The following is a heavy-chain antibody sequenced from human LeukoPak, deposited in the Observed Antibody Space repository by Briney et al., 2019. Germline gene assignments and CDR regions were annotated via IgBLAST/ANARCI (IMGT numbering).Heavy chain of an antibody. CDR1: GLSFTSYS. J-gene: IGHJ5*02. Sequence: GGSLRLSCSAAGLSFTSYSMNWVPQAPGKGLVWVSSISSSSTYRYYADSVKGRFTISRDNAKNSLYLQMNSLRAEDTAVYYCARDWGSSSWYNWFDPWGQGTLVTVSS. V-gene: IGHV3-21*01. CDR2: ISSSSTYR. CDR3: ARDWGSSSWYNWFDP. D-gene: IGHD6-13*01.